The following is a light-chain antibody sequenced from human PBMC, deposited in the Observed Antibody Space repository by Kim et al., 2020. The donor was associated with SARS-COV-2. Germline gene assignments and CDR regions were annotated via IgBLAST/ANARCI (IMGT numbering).Light chain of an antibody. Sequence: DIQMTQSPSTLSASVGDRVTITCRASQSISTWLAWYQQKPGKAPKLLIYKASNLESGVPSRFSGSGSGTEFTLTISSLQPDDFATYFCQQYNSYSGYTFGQGTKLEI. CDR2: KAS. CDR3: QQYNSYSGYT. J-gene: IGKJ2*01. CDR1: QSISTW. V-gene: IGKV1-5*03.